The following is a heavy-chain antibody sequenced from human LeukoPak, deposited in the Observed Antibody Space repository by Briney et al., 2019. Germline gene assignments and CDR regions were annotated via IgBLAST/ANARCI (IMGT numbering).Heavy chain of an antibody. CDR3: AKGSSPARPYYFDY. V-gene: IGHV3-23*01. CDR2: ITDGGGDT. CDR1: AFTFASDA. Sequence: GRSLSLSWAPSAFTFASDAIGWVRQEPGKGIEWLSAITDGGGDTYHAGSVKGRFTISRDNSKNTLHLQMNSLRAEDTAVYYCAKGSSPARPYYFDYWGQGTLVTVSS. D-gene: IGHD6-6*01. J-gene: IGHJ4*02.